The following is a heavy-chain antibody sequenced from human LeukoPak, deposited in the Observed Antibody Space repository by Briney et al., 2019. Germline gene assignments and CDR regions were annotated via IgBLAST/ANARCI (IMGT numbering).Heavy chain of an antibody. CDR3: SRGLDPYKSGLD. CDR2: IHPSGST. J-gene: IGHJ4*02. CDR1: GGSFSDYY. V-gene: IGHV4-34*01. Sequence: SETLSLTCTVYGGSFSDYYWTWIRQPPGKGLEWIGEIHPSGSTHHNPSLRSRVTISPDTSNNQFSLRLNSVTAADTAVYFCSRGLDPYKSGLDWGQGTLVTVSS. D-gene: IGHD3-3*01.